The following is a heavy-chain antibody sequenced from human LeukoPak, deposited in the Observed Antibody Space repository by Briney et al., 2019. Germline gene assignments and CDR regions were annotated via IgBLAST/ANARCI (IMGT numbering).Heavy chain of an antibody. D-gene: IGHD2-15*01. J-gene: IGHJ4*02. CDR2: VYYSGST. Sequence: SETLSLTCVVSGGSVSGYYWGWIRQPPGRGLEWIGYVYYSGSTNYNPSFKSRITISVDTSRNQFSLQLSSVTAADTAVYYCARIHRYCSGGACYVLDNWGQGTLVAASS. V-gene: IGHV4-59*02. CDR3: ARIHRYCSGGACYVLDN. CDR1: GGSVSGYY.